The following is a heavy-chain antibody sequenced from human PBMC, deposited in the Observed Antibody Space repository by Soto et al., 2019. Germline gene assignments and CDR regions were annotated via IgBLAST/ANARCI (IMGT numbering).Heavy chain of an antibody. D-gene: IGHD3-10*01. V-gene: IGHV3-53*01. CDR2: ILTGGDT. Sequence: PVGSLRLSCATSGFTVSSSYMSWVRQAPGMGLEWVSVILTGGDTHYADSVKGRFTVSRDTSQNTVYLQMNSLRGEDTATYYCARGYRRFGESYYFDYWGQGTLVTVSS. CDR1: GFTVSSSY. J-gene: IGHJ4*02. CDR3: ARGYRRFGESYYFDY.